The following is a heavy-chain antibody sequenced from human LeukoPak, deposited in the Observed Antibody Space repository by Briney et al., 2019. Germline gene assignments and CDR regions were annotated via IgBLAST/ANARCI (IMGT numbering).Heavy chain of an antibody. Sequence: GASVQFSSQAPGGPFSSYAISWVRPAPGQGLEWMGRVIPVVGVANYAQKFQGRVTITADKSTSTAYMEFSSLRSEDTAMYYCARGGVGFYVSGSPGPNYGMDVWGQGTTVTVSS. CDR1: GGPFSSYA. V-gene: IGHV1-69*04. J-gene: IGHJ6*02. CDR3: ARGGVGFYVSGSPGPNYGMDV. CDR2: VIPVVGVA. D-gene: IGHD3-10*01.